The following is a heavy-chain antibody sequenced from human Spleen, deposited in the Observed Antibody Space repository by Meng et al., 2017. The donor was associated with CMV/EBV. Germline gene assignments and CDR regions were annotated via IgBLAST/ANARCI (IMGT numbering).Heavy chain of an antibody. J-gene: IGHJ6*02. V-gene: IGHV1-46*01. CDR2: INPSGGST. D-gene: IGHD2-2*02. CDR3: ASGTGGGLKGYTPYYYYYGMDV. CDR1: GYTFTSYY. Sequence: ASVKVSCKASGYTFTSYYMHWVRQAPGQGLEWMGIINPSGGSTSYAQKFQGRVTMTRDTSTSTVYMELSSLRSEDTAVYYCASGTGGGLKGYTPYYYYYGMDVWGQGTTVTVSS.